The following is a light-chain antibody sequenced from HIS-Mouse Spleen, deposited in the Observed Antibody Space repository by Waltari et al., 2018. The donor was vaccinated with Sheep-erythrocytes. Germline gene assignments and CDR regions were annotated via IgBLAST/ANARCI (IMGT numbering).Light chain of an antibody. J-gene: IGLJ3*02. Sequence: SYELTQPPSVSVSQGHTARITCPGDALPKQYAYWYPQKSGQAPVRVIYEDTKRPSGIPERFSGSSSGTMATLTISGAQVEDDADYYCYSTDSSGNHWVFGGGTKLTVL. CDR3: YSTDSSGNHWV. CDR2: EDT. CDR1: ALPKQY. V-gene: IGLV3-10*01.